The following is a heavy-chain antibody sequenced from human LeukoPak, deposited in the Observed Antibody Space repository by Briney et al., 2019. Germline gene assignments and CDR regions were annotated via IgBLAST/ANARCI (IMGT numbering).Heavy chain of an antibody. J-gene: IGHJ6*04. CDR3: ARGYTPSGDYYYGMDV. Sequence: SETLSLTCAVYGGSFSGYYWSWIRQPPGKGLEWIGEINHSGGTNYNPSLKSRVTISVDTSKNQFSLKLSSVTAADTAVYYCARGYTPSGDYYYGMDVWGKGTTVTVSS. D-gene: IGHD3-16*01. CDR1: GGSFSGYY. CDR2: INHSGGT. V-gene: IGHV4-34*01.